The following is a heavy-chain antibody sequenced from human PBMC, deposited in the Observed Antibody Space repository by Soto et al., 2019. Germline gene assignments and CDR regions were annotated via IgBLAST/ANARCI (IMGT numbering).Heavy chain of an antibody. J-gene: IGHJ5*02. Sequence: KPSETLSLTCAVSGGSISSGGYSWSWIRQPPGKGLEWIGYIYHSGSTYYNPSLKSRVTISVDRSKNRFSLKLSSVTAADTAVYYCARGRSSGWSNWFDPWGQGTLVTVSS. V-gene: IGHV4-30-2*01. CDR3: ARGRSSGWSNWFDP. CDR2: IYHSGST. CDR1: GGSISSGGYS. D-gene: IGHD6-19*01.